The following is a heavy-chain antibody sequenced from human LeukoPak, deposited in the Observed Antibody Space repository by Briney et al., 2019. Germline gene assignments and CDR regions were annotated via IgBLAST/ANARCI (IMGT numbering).Heavy chain of an antibody. D-gene: IGHD2/OR15-2a*01. CDR1: GFTFSSYR. Sequence: PGESLRLSCAASGFTFSSYRMHWVRQAPGKGLVWVSRINTDGSSTSYADSVKGRFTISRDNAKNTLYLQMNSLRAEDTAVYYCVSNTFDYWGQGTLVSVSS. J-gene: IGHJ4*02. CDR3: VSNTFDY. CDR2: INTDGSST. V-gene: IGHV3-74*01.